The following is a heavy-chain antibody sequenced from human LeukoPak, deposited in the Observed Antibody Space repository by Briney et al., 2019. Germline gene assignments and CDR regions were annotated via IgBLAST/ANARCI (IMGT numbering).Heavy chain of an antibody. V-gene: IGHV4-4*07. Sequence: SETLSFTCSVSGGSFTNYYWSWIRQPAGKGLEWIGRIYTSGSTNYNPFFKSRVTMSLDTSQKEVSLTLTSMTAADTAVYFCARGSGSYRPLFFFDYWGQGTLVTVSS. CDR1: GGSFTNYY. CDR3: ARGSGSYRPLFFFDY. D-gene: IGHD1-26*01. J-gene: IGHJ4*02. CDR2: IYTSGST.